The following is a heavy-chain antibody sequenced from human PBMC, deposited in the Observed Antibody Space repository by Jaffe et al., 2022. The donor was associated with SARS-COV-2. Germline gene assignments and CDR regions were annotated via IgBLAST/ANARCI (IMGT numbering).Heavy chain of an antibody. CDR1: EFTFSNYA. D-gene: IGHD3-10*01. Sequence: QVQLVESGGGVVQPGRSLRLSCAASEFTFSNYAMHWVRQAPGKGLEWVAIISYDGSNQYYADSVKGRFTISRDNSKNTVYLQMNSLRAEDSALYYCAKARFGDVDVPADRWGQGTLVTVSS. J-gene: IGHJ5*02. CDR2: ISYDGSNQ. V-gene: IGHV3-30*18. CDR3: AKARFGDVDVPADR.